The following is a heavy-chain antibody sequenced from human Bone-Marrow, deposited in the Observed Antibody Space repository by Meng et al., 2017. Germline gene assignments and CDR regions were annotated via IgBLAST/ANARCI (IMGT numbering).Heavy chain of an antibody. V-gene: IGHV1-18*01. CDR3: ATRGNPYLNC. J-gene: IGHJ4*02. Sequence: GESLKISCKASGGTFSSYTISWVRQAPGQGLEWLGWINTYNGKTDYAQKFQGRITMTTDTFTSTAYMELRSLRSDDTAVYYCATRGNPYLNCWGQGTLVTVSS. CDR2: INTYNGKT. CDR1: GGTFSSYT.